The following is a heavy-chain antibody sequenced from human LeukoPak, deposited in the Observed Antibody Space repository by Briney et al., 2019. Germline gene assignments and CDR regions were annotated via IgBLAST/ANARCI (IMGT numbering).Heavy chain of an antibody. CDR2: IIPIFGTA. CDR3: ARETYYYGSGSPSPFDY. CDR1: GGTFSSYA. D-gene: IGHD3-10*01. Sequence: SVKVSCKASGGTFSSYAISWVRQAPGQGLEWMGGIIPIFGTANYAQKFQGRVTITADKSTSTAYMELSSLGSEDTAVYYCARETYYYGSGSPSPFDYWGQGTLVTVSS. V-gene: IGHV1-69*06. J-gene: IGHJ4*02.